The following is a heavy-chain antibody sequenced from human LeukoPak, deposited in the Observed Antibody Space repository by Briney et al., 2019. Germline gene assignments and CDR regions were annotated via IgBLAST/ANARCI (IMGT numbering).Heavy chain of an antibody. Sequence: PSETLSLTCTVSGGSISSYYWSWIRQPPGKGLEWIGYIYYSGSTNYNPSLKSRVTISVDTSKNQFSLKLSSVTAADPAVYYCARRAGYWFDPWGQGTLVTVSS. CDR2: IYYSGST. D-gene: IGHD3-10*01. J-gene: IGHJ5*02. V-gene: IGHV4-59*08. CDR1: GGSISSYY. CDR3: ARRAGYWFDP.